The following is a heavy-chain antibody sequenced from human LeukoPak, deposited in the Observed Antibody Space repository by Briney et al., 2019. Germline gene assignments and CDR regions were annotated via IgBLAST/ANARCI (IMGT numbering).Heavy chain of an antibody. CDR2: ISAYNGNT. Sequence: GASVKVFCKASGYTFTSYGISWVRQAPGQGLEWMGWISAYNGNTNYAQKLQGRVTMTTDTSTSTAYMELRSLRSDDTAVYYCARAKITIFGVVIWAFDYWGQGTLVTVSS. CDR3: ARAKITIFGVVIWAFDY. D-gene: IGHD3-3*01. J-gene: IGHJ4*02. V-gene: IGHV1-18*01. CDR1: GYTFTSYG.